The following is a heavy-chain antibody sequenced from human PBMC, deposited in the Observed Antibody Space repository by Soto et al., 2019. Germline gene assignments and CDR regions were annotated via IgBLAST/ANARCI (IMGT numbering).Heavy chain of an antibody. J-gene: IGHJ4*02. CDR1: GGSISSYY. CDR3: ARGAPVYGGCYFDY. V-gene: IGHV4-59*01. CDR2: IYNSGST. D-gene: IGHD4-17*01. Sequence: SETLSLTCTVSGGSISSYYWSWIRQPPGKGLEWIGYIYNSGSTNYNPSLKSRVTISIDTSKNQFSLKLTSVTAADTAVYYCARGAPVYGGCYFDYWGQGTLITVSS.